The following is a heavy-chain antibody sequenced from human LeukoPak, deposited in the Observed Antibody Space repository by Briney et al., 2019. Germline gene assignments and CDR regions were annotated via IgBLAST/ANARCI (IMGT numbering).Heavy chain of an antibody. V-gene: IGHV4-30-4*01. Sequence: SQTLSLTCTVSGGSISSGDYYWSWIRQPPGKGLEWIGYIYYSGSTYYNPSLKSRVTISVDTSKNQFSLKLSSVTAADTAVYYCASCSSSCGGYYYGMDVWGQGTTVTVSS. CDR1: GGSISSGDYY. CDR3: ASCSSSCGGYYYGMDV. D-gene: IGHD6-13*01. CDR2: IYYSGST. J-gene: IGHJ6*02.